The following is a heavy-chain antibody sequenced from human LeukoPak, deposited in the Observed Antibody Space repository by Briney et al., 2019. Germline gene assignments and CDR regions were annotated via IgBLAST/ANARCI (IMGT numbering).Heavy chain of an antibody. Sequence: SETLSLTCTVSGGSVSRSPYYWGWIRQPPGKGLEWIGNIYYSGSTYYNPSLKSRVTISVDTSKNQFSLKLSSVTAADTAVYYCARDTSQYYDYVWGSYRPWGFDPWGQGTLVTVSS. CDR3: ARDTSQYYDYVWGSYRPWGFDP. V-gene: IGHV4-39*07. CDR1: GGSVSRSPYY. J-gene: IGHJ5*02. CDR2: IYYSGST. D-gene: IGHD3-16*02.